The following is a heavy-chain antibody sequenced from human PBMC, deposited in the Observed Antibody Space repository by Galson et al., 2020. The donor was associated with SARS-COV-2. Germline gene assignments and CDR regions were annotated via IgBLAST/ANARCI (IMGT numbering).Heavy chain of an antibody. V-gene: IGHV3-33*01. CDR2: IWYDGSNK. D-gene: IGHD6-19*01. CDR1: GFTFSSYG. J-gene: IGHJ4*02. Sequence: QLGESLKISCAASGFTFSSYGMHWVRQAPGKGLEWVAVIWYDGSNKYYADSVKGRFTISRDNSKNTLYLQMNSLRAEDTAVYYCARDDSSGWYPVALDYWGQGTLVTVSS. CDR3: ARDDSSGWYPVALDY.